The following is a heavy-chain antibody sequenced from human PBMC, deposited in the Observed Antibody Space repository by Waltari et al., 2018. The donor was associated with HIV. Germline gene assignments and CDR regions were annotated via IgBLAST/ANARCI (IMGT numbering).Heavy chain of an antibody. J-gene: IGHJ4*02. CDR3: ARRASYYDFWGGFSSPAPFDL. Sequence: QVHLQQSGAEVKKPGASVRISCKTSGYKFTSFYIHWVRQGPGQTLEWMGLLYPSDGSSTAGQKFQGRVTISRDTSTNTVFLDLSRLQSEDTAIYYCARRASYYDFWGGFSSPAPFDLWGQGTLVTVST. D-gene: IGHD3-3*01. V-gene: IGHV1-46*01. CDR1: GYKFTSFY. CDR2: LYPSDGSS.